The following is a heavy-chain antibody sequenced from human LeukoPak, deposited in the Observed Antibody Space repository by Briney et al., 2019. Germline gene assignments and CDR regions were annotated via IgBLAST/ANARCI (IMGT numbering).Heavy chain of an antibody. D-gene: IGHD6-13*01. CDR3: ARDQGSLTRSWYTGY. Sequence: ASVKVSCKASGYTFTGYHIHWVRQAPGQGLEWMGRINPYSGDTNFAQKFQGRVTMTRDTSITTAYMDPSSPTPDDTAVYFCARDQGSLTRSWYTGYWGQGTQVTVSS. V-gene: IGHV1-2*06. CDR2: INPYSGDT. J-gene: IGHJ4*02. CDR1: GYTFTGYH.